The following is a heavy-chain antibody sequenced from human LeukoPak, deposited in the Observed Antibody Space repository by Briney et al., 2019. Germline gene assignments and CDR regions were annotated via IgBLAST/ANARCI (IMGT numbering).Heavy chain of an antibody. CDR2: ISYEGSDT. J-gene: IGHJ4*02. CDR1: GFTLSSYV. V-gene: IGHV3-30*01. CDR3: ARGPSITTVSYFQY. D-gene: IGHD1-14*01. Sequence: PRRSLRLSRVASGFTLSSYVMHWVRQAPGKGGAWVAVISYEGSDTNYGDSVKGQFTISRDNLKNTLYLQMNSLRPEDTAVYYCARGPSITTVSYFQYWGQGILVTVSS.